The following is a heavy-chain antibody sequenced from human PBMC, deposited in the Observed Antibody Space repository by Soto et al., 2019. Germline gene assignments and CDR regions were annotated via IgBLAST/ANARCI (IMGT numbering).Heavy chain of an antibody. D-gene: IGHD2-2*01. Sequence: GGSLRLSCAASGFTFSDYYMSWIRQAPGKGLEWISYISGSNIYTNYADSVKGRFTISRDNANNSLYLQMDSLRVEDTAVYYCARDGGEVIPAAIGGGYGMDVWGQGTTVTVS. CDR2: ISGSNIYT. V-gene: IGHV3-11*06. J-gene: IGHJ6*01. CDR3: ARDGGEVIPAAIGGGYGMDV. CDR1: GFTFSDYY.